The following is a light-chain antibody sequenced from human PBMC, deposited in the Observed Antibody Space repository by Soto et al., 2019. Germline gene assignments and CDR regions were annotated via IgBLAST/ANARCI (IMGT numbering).Light chain of an antibody. CDR1: SSDVGNYKY. V-gene: IGLV2-14*01. CDR3: FSYTSSGTYV. J-gene: IGLJ1*01. CDR2: EVS. Sequence: QSVLTQPASVSGSPGQSITISCTGTSSDVGNYKYVSWYQQHPGKAPKLMIYEVSNRPSGVSNRCSGSKSGNTASLTISGLHAEDETDYYCFSYTSSGTYVFGTGTKLTVL.